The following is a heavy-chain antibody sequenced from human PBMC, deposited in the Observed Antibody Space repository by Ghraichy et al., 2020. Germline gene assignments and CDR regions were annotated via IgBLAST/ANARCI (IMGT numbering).Heavy chain of an antibody. V-gene: IGHV4-59*01. J-gene: IGHJ5*02. CDR1: GGSISSYY. CDR3: AREVVVVPAAKRGNWFDP. D-gene: IGHD2-2*01. Sequence: SETLSLTCTVSGGSISSYYWSWIRQPPGKGLEWIGYIYYSGSTNYNPSLKSRVTISVDTSKNQFSLKLSSVTAADTAVYYCAREVVVVPAAKRGNWFDPWGQGTLVTVSS. CDR2: IYYSGST.